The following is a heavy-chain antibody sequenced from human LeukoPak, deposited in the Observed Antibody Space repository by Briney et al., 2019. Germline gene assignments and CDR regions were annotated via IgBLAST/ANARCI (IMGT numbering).Heavy chain of an antibody. D-gene: IGHD2-8*01. CDR3: ANEGVEAFDI. CDR2: IWYDGSIK. CDR1: GFNVNNYI. J-gene: IGHJ3*02. Sequence: PGGSLRLSCAASGFNVNNYILHWVRQAPDKGLEWVALIWYDGSIKYYGDSVKGRFTISRDNSKNTLYLEMNSLRAEDTAVYYCANEGVEAFDIWGRGTMVTVSS. V-gene: IGHV3-30*02.